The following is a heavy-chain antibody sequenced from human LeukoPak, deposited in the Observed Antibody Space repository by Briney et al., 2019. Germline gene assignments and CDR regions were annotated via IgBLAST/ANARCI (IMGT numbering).Heavy chain of an antibody. CDR2: ISYDGSNK. J-gene: IGHJ4*02. Sequence: GRSLRLSCAASGFTFSSYAMHWVRQAPGKGLEWVAVISYDGSNKYYADSVKGRFTISRDNSKNTLYLQMNSLRAEDTAVYYCAKDRHILTGYPTVIDYWGQGTLVTVSS. D-gene: IGHD3-9*01. CDR3: AKDRHILTGYPTVIDY. CDR1: GFTFSSYA. V-gene: IGHV3-30-3*02.